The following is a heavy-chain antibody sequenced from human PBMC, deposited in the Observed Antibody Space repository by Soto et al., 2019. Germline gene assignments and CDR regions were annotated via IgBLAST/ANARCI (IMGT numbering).Heavy chain of an antibody. CDR3: AREPTTMVRGVIIPSRHFDY. CDR1: GGSISSYY. D-gene: IGHD3-10*01. J-gene: IGHJ4*02. Sequence: PSETLSLTCTVSGGSISSYYWSWIRQPPGKGQEWIGYIYYNGSTYYNPSLKSRVTITVDTSKNQFSLKLSSVTAADTAVYYCAREPTTMVRGVIIPSRHFDYWGQGTLVTVSS. CDR2: IYYNGST. V-gene: IGHV4-59*12.